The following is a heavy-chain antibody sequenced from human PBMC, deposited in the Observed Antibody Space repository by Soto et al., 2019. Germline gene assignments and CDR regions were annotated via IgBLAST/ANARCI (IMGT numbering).Heavy chain of an antibody. CDR1: GGSISSYY. J-gene: IGHJ3*02. CDR3: ARGAWASAFDI. V-gene: IGHV4-59*08. Sequence: SETLSLTCTVSGGSISSYYWSWIRQPPGKGLEWIGYIYYSGITNYNPSLKSRVTISVETSKNQFSLKLSSVTAADTAVYYCARGAWASAFDIWGQGTMVTVS. CDR2: IYYSGIT. D-gene: IGHD7-27*01.